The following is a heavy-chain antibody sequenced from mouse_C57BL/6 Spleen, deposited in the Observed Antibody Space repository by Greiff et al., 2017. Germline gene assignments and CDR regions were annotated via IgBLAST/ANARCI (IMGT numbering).Heavy chain of an antibody. Sequence: QVQLQQSGAELVKPGASVKLSCKASGYTFTSYWMQWVKQRPGQGLEWIGEIDPSDSYTNYNQKFKGKATLTVDTSSSTAYMQLSSLTSEDSAVYYCAGGGSTRVAYWGQGTLVTVSA. CDR1: GYTFTSYW. CDR2: IDPSDSYT. D-gene: IGHD2-13*01. CDR3: AGGGSTRVAY. J-gene: IGHJ3*01. V-gene: IGHV1-50*01.